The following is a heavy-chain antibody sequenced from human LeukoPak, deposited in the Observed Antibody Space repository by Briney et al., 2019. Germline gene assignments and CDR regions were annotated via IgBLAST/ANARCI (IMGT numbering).Heavy chain of an antibody. Sequence: GGSLRLSCAASGFTFSDYYMSWIRQAPGKGLEWVSYISSSGSTIYYADSVKGRFTISRDNAKNSLYLQMNSLRAEDTAAYYCAMIVVVTRLIDYWGQGTLVTVSS. CDR2: ISSSGSTI. V-gene: IGHV3-11*01. CDR3: AMIVVVTRLIDY. CDR1: GFTFSDYY. J-gene: IGHJ4*02. D-gene: IGHD3-22*01.